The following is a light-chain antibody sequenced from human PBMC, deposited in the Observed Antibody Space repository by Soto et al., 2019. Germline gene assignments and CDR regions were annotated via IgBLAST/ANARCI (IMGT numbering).Light chain of an antibody. V-gene: IGLV1-47*01. J-gene: IGLJ3*02. CDR2: KTS. Sequence: QSVLTQPPSASGTPGQRVTISCSGGYYNIGKNLVYWYQQRPGTAPALLIYKTSQRPSGVPDRFSASNSGNSASLAISGLRSQDEAEYYCAALDDSLRAWVFGGGTKLTVL. CDR1: YYNIGKNL. CDR3: AALDDSLRAWV.